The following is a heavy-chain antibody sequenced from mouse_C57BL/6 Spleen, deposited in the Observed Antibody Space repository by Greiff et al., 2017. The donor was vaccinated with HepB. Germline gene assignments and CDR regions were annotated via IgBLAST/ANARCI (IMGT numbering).Heavy chain of an antibody. V-gene: IGHV1-59*01. D-gene: IGHD4-1*01. CDR1: GYTFTSYW. J-gene: IGHJ4*01. CDR2: IDPSDSYT. CDR3: AKKLGGAMDY. Sequence: QVQLQQPGAELVRPGTSVKLSCKASGYTFTSYWMHWVKQRPGQGLEWIGVIDPSDSYTNYNQKFKGKATLTVDTSSSPAYMQLSSLTSEDSAVYYCAKKLGGAMDYWGQGTSVTVSS.